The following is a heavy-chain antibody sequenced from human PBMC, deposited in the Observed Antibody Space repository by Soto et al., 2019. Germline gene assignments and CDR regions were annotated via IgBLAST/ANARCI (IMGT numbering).Heavy chain of an antibody. Sequence: GASVKVSCKASGGTFSAYPINWVRQAPGQGLEWLGGIIPIFGTPNYAQKFQGRVTITADESTSTASMELSSLRSEDTAVYYCARSKWPQIRQHYYYYGMDVWGQGTTVTVSS. CDR1: GGTFSAYP. CDR2: IIPIFGTP. D-gene: IGHD3-3*02. CDR3: ARSKWPQIRQHYYYYGMDV. V-gene: IGHV1-69*13. J-gene: IGHJ6*02.